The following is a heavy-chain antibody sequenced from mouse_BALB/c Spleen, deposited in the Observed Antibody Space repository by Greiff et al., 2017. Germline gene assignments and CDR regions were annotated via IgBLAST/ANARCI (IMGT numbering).Heavy chain of an antibody. J-gene: IGHJ3*01. CDR3: ARDRGKAFAY. CDR1: GFTFSDYY. V-gene: IGHV5-4*02. Sequence: EVMLVESGGGLVKPGGSLKLSCAASGFTFSDYYMYWVRQTPEKRLEWVATISDGGSYTYYPDSVKGRFTISRDNAKNNLYLQMSSLKSEDTAMYYCARDRGKAFAYWGQGTLVTVSA. CDR2: ISDGGSYT.